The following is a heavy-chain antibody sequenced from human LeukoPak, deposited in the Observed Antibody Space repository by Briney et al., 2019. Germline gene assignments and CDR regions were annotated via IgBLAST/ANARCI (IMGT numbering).Heavy chain of an antibody. D-gene: IGHD3-9*01. CDR3: ARNAYDFLTGHLVYMDG. Sequence: SETLSLTCTASGGSISTYYWTWIRQPPRKGLEWIGYIYYSGSTNYNPSLKSRVTISIDTSKNQFSLRLSSVTAADTAMYYCARNAYDFLTGHLVYMDGWGKGTTVTVSS. CDR1: GGSISTYY. J-gene: IGHJ6*03. CDR2: IYYSGST. V-gene: IGHV4-59*01.